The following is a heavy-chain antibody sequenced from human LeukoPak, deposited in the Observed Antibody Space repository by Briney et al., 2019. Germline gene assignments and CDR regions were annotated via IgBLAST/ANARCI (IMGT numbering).Heavy chain of an antibody. CDR3: AIERSTYYYDSSGSSISD. V-gene: IGHV1-2*02. J-gene: IGHJ4*02. D-gene: IGHD3-22*01. CDR2: INPNSGGT. CDR1: GYTFTGYY. Sequence: ASVTASCTASGYTFTGYYMHWVRQAPGQGLEWMGWINPNSGGTNYAQKFQGRVTMTRDTSISTAYMELSRLRSDDTAVYYCAIERSTYYYDSSGSSISDWGQGTLVTVSS.